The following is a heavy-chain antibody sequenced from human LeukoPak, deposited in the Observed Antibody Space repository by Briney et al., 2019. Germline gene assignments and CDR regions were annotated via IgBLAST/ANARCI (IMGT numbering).Heavy chain of an antibody. CDR1: GYTFTSYG. D-gene: IGHD3-22*01. Sequence: GASVKVSCKASGYTFTSYGISWVRQAPGQGLEWMGRIIPILGIANYAQKFQGRVTITADKSTSTAYVELSSLRSEDTAVYYCARSQYYYDSSGYTIWGQGTLVTVSS. J-gene: IGHJ4*02. V-gene: IGHV1-69*04. CDR3: ARSQYYYDSSGYTI. CDR2: IIPILGIA.